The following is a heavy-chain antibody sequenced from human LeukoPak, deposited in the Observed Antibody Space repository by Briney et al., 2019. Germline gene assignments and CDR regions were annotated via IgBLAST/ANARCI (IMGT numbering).Heavy chain of an antibody. V-gene: IGHV1-2*06. J-gene: IGHJ3*02. D-gene: IGHD6-13*01. CDR3: AVGYSSSYDAFDI. CDR1: GYTFTGYY. Sequence: EASVKVSCKASGYTFTGYYMHWVRQAPGQGLEWMGRINPNSGGTNYAQKFQGRVTMTSDTSISTAYMELSRLRSDDTAVYYCAVGYSSSYDAFDIWGQGTMVTVSS. CDR2: INPNSGGT.